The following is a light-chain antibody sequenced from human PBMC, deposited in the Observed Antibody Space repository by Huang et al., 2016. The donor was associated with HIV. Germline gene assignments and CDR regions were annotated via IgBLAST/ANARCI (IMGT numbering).Light chain of an antibody. J-gene: IGKJ3*01. CDR3: QQYYNTPFT. Sequence: DIVMTQSPDSLAVSLGERAAINCKSSQSLLYRSNNKNYLAWYQQKPGKPPKLLIYWAATRESGVPDGFSGSGSGTDFTLTISSLQAADVAVYYCQQYYNTPFTFGPGTKVDIK. V-gene: IGKV4-1*01. CDR1: QSLLYRSNNKNY. CDR2: WAA.